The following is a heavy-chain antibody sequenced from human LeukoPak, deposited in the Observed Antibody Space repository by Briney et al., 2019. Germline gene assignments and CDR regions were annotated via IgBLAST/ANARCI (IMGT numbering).Heavy chain of an antibody. D-gene: IGHD2-15*01. V-gene: IGHV4-59*01. J-gene: IGHJ4*02. Sequence: SETLSLTCTVSGGSISSYYWSWIRQPPGEGLEWIGYIYYSGSTNYNPSLKSRVTISVDTSKNQFSLKLSSVTAADTAVYYCARLCSGGSCMDYWGQGTLVTVSS. CDR3: ARLCSGGSCMDY. CDR2: IYYSGST. CDR1: GGSISSYY.